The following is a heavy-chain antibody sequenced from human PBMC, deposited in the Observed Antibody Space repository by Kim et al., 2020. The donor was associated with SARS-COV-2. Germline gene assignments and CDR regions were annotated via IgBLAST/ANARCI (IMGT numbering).Heavy chain of an antibody. J-gene: IGHJ4*02. V-gene: IGHV3-23*01. D-gene: IGHD2-21*01. Sequence: GGSLRLSCAASGFTFSSYGMTWIRQAPGKGLQWVSAITGSGNTTYFAASVRGRFTISRDNSRNMLYLQMNSLRAEDTALYYCAKVRLASLYSNFDYWGQVTLVTVSS. CDR2: ITGSGNTT. CDR1: GFTFSSYG. CDR3: AKVRLASLYSNFDY.